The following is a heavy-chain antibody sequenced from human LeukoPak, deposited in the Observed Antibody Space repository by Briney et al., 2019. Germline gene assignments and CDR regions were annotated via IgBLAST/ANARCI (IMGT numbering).Heavy chain of an antibody. D-gene: IGHD2-2*02. CDR1: GYSFTSYW. V-gene: IGHV5-51*01. Sequence: GESLKISCKGSGYSFTSYWIGWVRQMPGKGLEWMGIIYPGDSDTRYSPSFQGQVTISADKSISTAYLQWSSLKASDTAMYYCARTAQYQLLYEGFDYWGQGTLVTVSS. CDR3: ARTAQYQLLYEGFDY. CDR2: IYPGDSDT. J-gene: IGHJ4*02.